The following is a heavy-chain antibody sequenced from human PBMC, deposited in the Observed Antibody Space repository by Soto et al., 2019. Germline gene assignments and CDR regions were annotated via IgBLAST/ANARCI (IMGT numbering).Heavy chain of an antibody. J-gene: IGHJ6*02. CDR1: GFTFSDYG. D-gene: IGHD2-2*02. CDR3: AKDHGFDEFQLLYYSYYGLDV. V-gene: IGHV3-30*18. CDR2: ISYDPTNK. Sequence: PGGSLGLSCAASGFTFSDYGMHWVRQAPGKGLEWVAVISYDPTNKYYGDSVKGRFTISRDNSKNTLYLQMNSLRAEDRAVYYCAKDHGFDEFQLLYYSYYGLDVWGQGTTVTVSS.